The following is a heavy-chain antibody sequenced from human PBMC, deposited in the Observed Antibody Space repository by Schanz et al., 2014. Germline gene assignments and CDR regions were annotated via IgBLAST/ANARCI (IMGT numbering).Heavy chain of an antibody. D-gene: IGHD5-12*01. CDR3: ARGIGGYGANNYLDD. J-gene: IGHJ4*02. Sequence: QVHLVQSGAEVKRPGASVKVSCQTSGYSFTSYSMHWVRQAPGQRLEWMGWINTGSGDTKYSQNFQGRVTITRDTAAITASMEWSSVRSEDTAVYYCARGIGGYGANNYLDDWGQGTPVTASS. CDR2: INTGSGDT. CDR1: GYSFTSYS. V-gene: IGHV1-3*04.